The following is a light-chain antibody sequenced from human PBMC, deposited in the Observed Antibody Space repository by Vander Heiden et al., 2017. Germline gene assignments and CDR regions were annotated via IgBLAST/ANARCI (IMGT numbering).Light chain of an antibody. J-gene: IGKJ2*01. CDR1: QSVSSY. CDR2: DAS. V-gene: IGKV3-11*01. CDR3: QQRSYWPST. Sequence: ETVLTQSPATLSLSPGETATLSCRASQSVSSYLAWYQQKPGQAPRLLIYDASNRATGIPARFSGSGSGTDFTLTISSLAPEDFAVYYCQQRSYWPSTFGPGTKLEIK.